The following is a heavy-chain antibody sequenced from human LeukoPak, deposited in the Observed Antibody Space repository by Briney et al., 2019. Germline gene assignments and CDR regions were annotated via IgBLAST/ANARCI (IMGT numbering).Heavy chain of an antibody. D-gene: IGHD3-10*01. CDR3: AILAETMVRGVIISLLDY. J-gene: IGHJ4*02. CDR2: IRYDGSNK. CDR1: GFTFSSYG. V-gene: IGHV3-30*02. Sequence: GGSVRLSCAASGFTFSSYGMHWVRQAPGKGLEWVAFIRYDGSNKYYADSLKGRFTISRDNSKNTLYLQMNSLRAEDTAVYYCAILAETMVRGVIISLLDYWGQGTLVTVSS.